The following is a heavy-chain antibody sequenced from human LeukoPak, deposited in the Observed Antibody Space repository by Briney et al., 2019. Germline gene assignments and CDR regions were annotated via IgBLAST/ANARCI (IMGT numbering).Heavy chain of an antibody. V-gene: IGHV3-23*01. J-gene: IGHJ6*03. CDR3: ANGNRCTSPNCLGYYYFYMDV. CDR2: FSGSGGTT. CDR1: GFTFSNYA. D-gene: IGHD2-8*01. Sequence: GGSLRLSCAASGFTFSNYAMNWVRQAPGRGLEWVSGFSGSGGTTYYVDSVKGRFTISRDNSKNTLYLQMNSLRAEDTAVYYCANGNRCTSPNCLGYYYFYMDVWGKGTTVTVSS.